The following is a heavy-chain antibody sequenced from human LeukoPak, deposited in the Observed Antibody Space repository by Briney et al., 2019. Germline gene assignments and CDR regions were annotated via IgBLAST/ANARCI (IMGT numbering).Heavy chain of an antibody. J-gene: IGHJ4*02. CDR2: VDYSGGT. V-gene: IGHV4-39*07. CDR1: GDSFSSVTDY. D-gene: IGHD6-19*01. CDR3: AGERGEEYSSGWYKTNYFDN. Sequence: PSETLSLTCAVSGDSFSSVTDYWAWIRQPRGKGLEWIASVDYSGGTYYNPSLESRVAISADMSKNQFSLKLTSVTGADTAVYYCAGERGEEYSSGWYKTNYFDNWGQGIRVTVSS.